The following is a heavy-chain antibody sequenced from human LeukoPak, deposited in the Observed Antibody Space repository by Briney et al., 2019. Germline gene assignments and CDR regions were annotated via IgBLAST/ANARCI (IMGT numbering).Heavy chain of an antibody. D-gene: IGHD2-15*01. CDR3: ARVVGGGSPYGMDV. J-gene: IGHJ6*02. CDR1: GFTFSSYD. CDR2: IGTAGDT. Sequence: GGSRRLSCAASGFTFSSYDMHWVRQATGKGLEWVSAIGTAGDTYYPGSVKGRFTISRENAKNSLYLQMSSLRAGDTAVYYCARVVGGGSPYGMDVWGQGTTVTVSS. V-gene: IGHV3-13*01.